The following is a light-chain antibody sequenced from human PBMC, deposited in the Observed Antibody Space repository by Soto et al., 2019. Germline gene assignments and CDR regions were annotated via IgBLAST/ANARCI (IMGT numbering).Light chain of an antibody. CDR3: SSYAGSLYV. CDR1: SSDVGGYNY. CDR2: EVT. V-gene: IGLV2-8*01. Sequence: QSALTQPPSASGSPGQSVTISCTGTSSDVGGYNYVSWYQQHPGKAPKLMIYEVTNRPSGVPDRFSGSKSGNTASLTVSGLQAEDEADDYCSSYAGSLYVFGTGTKLTVL. J-gene: IGLJ1*01.